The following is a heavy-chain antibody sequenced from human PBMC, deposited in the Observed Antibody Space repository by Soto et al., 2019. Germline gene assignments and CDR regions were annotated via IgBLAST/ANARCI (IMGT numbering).Heavy chain of an antibody. V-gene: IGHV1-2*02. D-gene: IGHD2-2*01. J-gene: IGHJ5*02. CDR3: ARGVVVPAATGKTWFDP. Sequence: ASVKVSCKASGFTFTGYYMHWVRQAPGQGLEWMGWINLDSGGTNYAQNFQGRVSMTTDTSTSTVYMELRNLRSDDTAVYYCARGVVVPAATGKTWFDPWGQGTLVTVSS. CDR2: INLDSGGT. CDR1: GFTFTGYY.